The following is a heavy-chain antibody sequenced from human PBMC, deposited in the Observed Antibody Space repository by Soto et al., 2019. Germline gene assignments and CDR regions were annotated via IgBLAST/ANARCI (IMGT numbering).Heavy chain of an antibody. V-gene: IGHV5-51*01. Sequence: PGESLKISCKGSGYSFTSYWIGWVRQMPGKGLEWMGIIYPGDSDTRYSPSFQGQVTISADKSISTAYLQWSSLKASDTAMYYCARCRFICSGGSCYFYYYGMDVWGQGITVTVSS. CDR1: GYSFTSYW. CDR3: ARCRFICSGGSCYFYYYGMDV. CDR2: IYPGDSDT. J-gene: IGHJ6*02. D-gene: IGHD2-15*01.